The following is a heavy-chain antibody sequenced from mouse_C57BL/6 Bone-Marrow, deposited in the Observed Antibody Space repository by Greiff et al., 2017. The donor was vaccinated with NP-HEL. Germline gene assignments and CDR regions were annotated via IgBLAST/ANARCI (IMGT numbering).Heavy chain of an antibody. Sequence: EVQLQQSGPELVKPGASVKISCKASGYSFTGYYMNWVKQSPEKSLEWIGEINPSTGGTTYNQKFKAKATLTVDKSSSTAYMQLKSLTSEDSAVYYCVPSIVLIDYGNYGWGGGTLVTVSA. V-gene: IGHV1-42*01. J-gene: IGHJ3*02. CDR2: INPSTGGT. CDR1: GYSFTGYY. D-gene: IGHD2-1*01. CDR3: VPSIVLIDYGNYG.